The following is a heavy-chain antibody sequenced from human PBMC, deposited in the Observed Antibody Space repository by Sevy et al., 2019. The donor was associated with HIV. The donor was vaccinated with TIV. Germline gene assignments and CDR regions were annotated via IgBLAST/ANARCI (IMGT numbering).Heavy chain of an antibody. J-gene: IGHJ4*02. CDR2: ISTYSGET. D-gene: IGHD3-22*01. V-gene: IGHV1-18*01. CDR3: ARDSDGSGHYYADYFDY. Sequence: ASVKVSCKASGYTFTTYPIGWVRQAPGQGLEWMGWISTYSGETRGAQQFQGRTTMTTDTSTSTADLELRSLRSDDTAVYYCARDSDGSGHYYADYFDYWGQGTLVTVSS. CDR1: GYTFTTYP.